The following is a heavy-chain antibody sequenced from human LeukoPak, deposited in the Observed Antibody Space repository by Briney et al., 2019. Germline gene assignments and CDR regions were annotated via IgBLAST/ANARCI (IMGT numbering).Heavy chain of an antibody. Sequence: GESLKISCKASEYSFTNYWIGWVRQTPGKGLEWMGVVYPGGSDTRYSPPFQGHVTISADKSTNTAFLQWSSLKASDSAMYFCARGASRHYHYWFMDVWGKGTAVTVSS. CDR2: VYPGGSDT. CDR1: EYSFTNYW. J-gene: IGHJ6*03. D-gene: IGHD3/OR15-3a*01. V-gene: IGHV5-51*01. CDR3: ARGASRHYHYWFMDV.